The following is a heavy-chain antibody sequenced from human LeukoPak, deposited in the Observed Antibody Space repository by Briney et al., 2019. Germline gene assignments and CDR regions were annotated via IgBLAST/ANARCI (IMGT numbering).Heavy chain of an antibody. CDR2: TYYRSKWYN. J-gene: IGHJ2*01. CDR1: GDSVSSNSAA. CDR3: ARMGYCGGDCYRYWYFDL. V-gene: IGHV6-1*01. D-gene: IGHD2-21*01. Sequence: SQTLSLTCAISGDSVSSNSAAWNWIRQSPSRGLEWLGRTYYRSKWYNDYAVSVKSRITINPDTSKNQFSLQLNSVTPEDTAVYYCARMGYCGGDCYRYWYFDLWCRGTLVTVSS.